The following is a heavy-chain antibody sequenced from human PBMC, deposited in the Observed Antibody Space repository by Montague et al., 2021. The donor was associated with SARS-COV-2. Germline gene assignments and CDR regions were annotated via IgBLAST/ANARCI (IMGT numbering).Heavy chain of an antibody. CDR2: ISYDGSNE. CDR3: ARDGDLSGYSATNGLDV. CDR1: EFTFNLYA. J-gene: IGHJ6*02. Sequence: SLRLSCAASEFTFNLYAMHWVRQAPGKGLEWVAVISYDGSNEHYADSVKGRSTISRDNSKNTVYLRMDSLRAEDTGVYYCARDGDLSGYSATNGLDVWGQGTTVTVSS. V-gene: IGHV3-30*04. D-gene: IGHD3-22*01.